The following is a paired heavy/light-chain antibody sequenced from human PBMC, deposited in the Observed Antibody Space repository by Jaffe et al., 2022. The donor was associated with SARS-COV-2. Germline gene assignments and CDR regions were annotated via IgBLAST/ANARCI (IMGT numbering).Heavy chain of an antibody. Sequence: QVQLQQWGAGLLKPSETLSLTCAVYGGSFSGYYWSWIRQPPGKGLEWIGEINHSGSTNYNPSLKSRVTISVDTSKNQFSLKLSSVTAADTAVYYCARGRGYYDSSGYSDGVAFDIWGQGTMVTVSS. J-gene: IGHJ3*02. D-gene: IGHD3-22*01. CDR1: GGSFSGYY. CDR2: INHSGST. CDR3: ARGRGYYDSSGYSDGVAFDI. V-gene: IGHV4-34*01.
Light chain of an antibody. CDR1: QSISSW. J-gene: IGKJ4*01. Sequence: DIQMTQSPSTLSASVGDRVTITCRASQSISSWLAWYQQKPGKAPKLLIYKASSLESGVPSRFSGSGSGTEFTLTISSLQPDDFATYYCQQYNSYPLGFGGGTKVEIK. CDR3: QQYNSYPLG. CDR2: KAS. V-gene: IGKV1-5*03.